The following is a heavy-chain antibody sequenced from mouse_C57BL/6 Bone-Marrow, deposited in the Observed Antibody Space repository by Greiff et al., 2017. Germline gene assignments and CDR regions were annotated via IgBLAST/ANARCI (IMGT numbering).Heavy chain of an antibody. D-gene: IGHD2-5*01. Sequence: QVQLQQSGAELVKPGASVKLSCKASGYTFTSYWMQWVKQRPGQGLEWIGEIDPSDSYTNYNQKFKGKATLTVDTSSSTAYMQLSSLTSEDSAVYYCARTRLYSNYGYWGQGTTLTVSS. CDR3: ARTRLYSNYGY. J-gene: IGHJ2*01. CDR2: IDPSDSYT. CDR1: GYTFTSYW. V-gene: IGHV1-50*01.